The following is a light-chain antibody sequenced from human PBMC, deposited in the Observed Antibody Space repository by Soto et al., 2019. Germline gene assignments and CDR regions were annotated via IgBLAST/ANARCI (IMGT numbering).Light chain of an antibody. CDR2: GAS. J-gene: IGKJ4*01. Sequence: EIVLTQSPGTLSLSPGERATLSCRASQGVSSSYLAWYQQKPGQPPRLLIYGASSRATGIPDRFSGSGSGTDFTPTITRLEPEDVEVYYCQHYRTSFGGGTKVEIK. CDR3: QHYRTS. CDR1: QGVSSSY. V-gene: IGKV3-20*01.